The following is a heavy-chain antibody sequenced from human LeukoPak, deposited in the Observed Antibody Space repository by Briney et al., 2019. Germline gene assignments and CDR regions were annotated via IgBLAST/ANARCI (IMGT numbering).Heavy chain of an antibody. J-gene: IGHJ5*02. CDR1: GYTFTSYD. Sequence: ASVKVSCKASGYTFTSYDINWVRQATGQGLEWMGWMNPNSGNTGYAQKFQGRVTMTRNTSISTAYMELSSLRSEDTAVYYCARDRIAARGRWFDPWGQGTLVTVSS. CDR2: MNPNSGNT. V-gene: IGHV1-8*01. D-gene: IGHD6-6*01. CDR3: ARDRIAARGRWFDP.